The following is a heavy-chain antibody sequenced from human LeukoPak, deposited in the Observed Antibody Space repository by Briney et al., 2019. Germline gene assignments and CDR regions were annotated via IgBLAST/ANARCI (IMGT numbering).Heavy chain of an antibody. V-gene: IGHV1-18*01. D-gene: IGHD3-9*01. CDR3: DRDQAATNTQVRFCLD. J-gene: IGHJ4*02. CDR2: ISAYNGDT. Sequence: ASVKVSCKASGYTFTSYGFSWVRQAPGRGLEWMGWISAYNGDTNYAQKLQGRVTMTTDTSTSTAYMDLRSLRSDDTAAYYCDRDQAATNTQVRFCLDWGQGTLVTVSS. CDR1: GYTFTSYG.